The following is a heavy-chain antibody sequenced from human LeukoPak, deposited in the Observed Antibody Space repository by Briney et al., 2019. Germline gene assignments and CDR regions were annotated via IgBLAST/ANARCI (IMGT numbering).Heavy chain of an antibody. CDR2: ISAYNGNT. J-gene: IGHJ4*02. Sequence: ASVKVSCKASGYTFTSYGISWVRQAPGQGLERMGWISAYNGNTNYAQKLQGRVTMTTDTSTSTAYMELRSLRSDDTAVYYCAIAPALLLWFGELLGWGQGTLVTVSS. D-gene: IGHD3-10*01. CDR1: GYTFTSYG. V-gene: IGHV1-18*04. CDR3: AIAPALLLWFGELLG.